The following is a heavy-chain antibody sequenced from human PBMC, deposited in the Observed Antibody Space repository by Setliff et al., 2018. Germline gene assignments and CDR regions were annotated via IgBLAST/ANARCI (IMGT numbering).Heavy chain of an antibody. J-gene: IGHJ6*03. CDR3: ATRKSSGRLYYMDV. CDR1: GGSMTAYF. CDR2: VFYSGSA. V-gene: IGHV4-59*03. D-gene: IGHD1-26*01. Sequence: SETLSLTCTVSGGSMTAYFWSWIRQTPDKRLEWIGYVFYSGSANYNPALESRVTISVDTSKSQFSLKLSSVTAADTAVYYCATRKSSGRLYYMDVWGKGTTVTVS.